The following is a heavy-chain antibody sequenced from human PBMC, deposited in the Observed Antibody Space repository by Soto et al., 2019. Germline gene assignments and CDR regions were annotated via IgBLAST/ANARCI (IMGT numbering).Heavy chain of an antibody. Sequence: QVHLVESGGGVVQPGRSLRLSCVASGFTFSNFAMHWVRQAPGKGLEWVAVIWDDGSKKYYADSVKGRFTISRDDSKNTLHLEMNSLRPEDTALYYCARDRYGSQTLFAYWGQGTLVTVSS. CDR1: GFTFSNFA. D-gene: IGHD3-10*01. CDR3: ARDRYGSQTLFAY. V-gene: IGHV3-33*01. J-gene: IGHJ4*02. CDR2: IWDDGSKK.